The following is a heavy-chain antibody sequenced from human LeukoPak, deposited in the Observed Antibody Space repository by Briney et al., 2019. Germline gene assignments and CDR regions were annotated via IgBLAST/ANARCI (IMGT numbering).Heavy chain of an antibody. Sequence: GRSLRLSCAASGFTFSDYYMSWIRQAPGKGLEWLSYISGSGSTTYYADSVRGRFTISRDNSQSSLYLQMNSLRTEDTAVYYCAKRRDYFDHWGQGALDTVSS. V-gene: IGHV3-11*01. CDR3: AKRRDYFDH. CDR1: GFTFSDYY. J-gene: IGHJ4*02. CDR2: ISGSGSTT.